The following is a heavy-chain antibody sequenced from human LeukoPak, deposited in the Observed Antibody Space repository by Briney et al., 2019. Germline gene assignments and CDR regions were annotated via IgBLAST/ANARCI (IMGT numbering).Heavy chain of an antibody. V-gene: IGHV3-53*05. CDR2: ITDSGGRT. J-gene: IGHJ6*02. CDR1: GFTVSSNY. CDR3: AKGPNLYYYGPPTGYGMDV. D-gene: IGHD3-10*01. Sequence: PGGSLRLSCAASGFTVSSNYMSWVRQAPGKGLEWVSTITDSGGRTYYADSVKGRFTISRDNSKNTLYLQMNSLRAEDTAVYYCAKGPNLYYYGPPTGYGMDVWGQGTTVTVSS.